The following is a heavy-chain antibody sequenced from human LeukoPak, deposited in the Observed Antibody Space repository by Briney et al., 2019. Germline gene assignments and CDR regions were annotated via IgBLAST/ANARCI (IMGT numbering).Heavy chain of an antibody. J-gene: IGHJ6*02. CDR2: ISGSGGTT. CDR3: ARIDPTYGMDV. Sequence: GGSLRLSCAASGITFRNYGMSWVRQAPGKGLEWVSSISGSGGTTYYADSVKGRFTISRDNAKNSLYLQMNSLRAEDTAVYYCARIDPTYGMDVWGQGTTVTVSS. V-gene: IGHV3-21*01. CDR1: GITFRNYG.